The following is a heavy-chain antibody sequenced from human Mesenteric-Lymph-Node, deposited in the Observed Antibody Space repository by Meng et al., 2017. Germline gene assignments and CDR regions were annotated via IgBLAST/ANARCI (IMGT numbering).Heavy chain of an antibody. CDR2: IYYSGST. D-gene: IGHD5-12*01. CDR3: ARGYSGYYWYY. Sequence: SETLSLTCTVSGGSISSYYWSWIRQPPGKGLEWIGNIYYSGSTNYNPSLKSRVTMSVDTSKNQFSLNLSSVTVADTAVYYCARGYSGYYWYYWGQGTLVTVSS. CDR1: GGSISSYY. V-gene: IGHV4-59*12. J-gene: IGHJ4*02.